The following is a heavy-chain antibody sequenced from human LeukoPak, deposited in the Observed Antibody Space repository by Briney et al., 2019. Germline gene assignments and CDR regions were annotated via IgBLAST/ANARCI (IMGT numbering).Heavy chain of an antibody. V-gene: IGHV3-7*01. CDR3: ARGNGAPTYYDFWSGYPPLDY. CDR1: GFTFSSYW. J-gene: IGHJ4*02. D-gene: IGHD3-3*01. CDR2: IKQDGSEK. Sequence: PGGSLRLSCAASGFTFSSYWMSWVRQAPGKGLEWAANIKQDGSEKYYVDSVKGRFTISRDNAKNSLYLQMNSLRAEDTAVYYCARGNGAPTYYDFWSGYPPLDYWGQGTLVTVSS.